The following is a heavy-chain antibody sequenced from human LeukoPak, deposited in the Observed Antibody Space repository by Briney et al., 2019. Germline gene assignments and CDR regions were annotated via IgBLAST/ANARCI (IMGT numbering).Heavy chain of an antibody. D-gene: IGHD3-16*01. CDR1: GGSFSGYG. V-gene: IGHV4-34*01. CDR2: INHSGST. Sequence: SETLSLTCAVYGGSFSGYGWTWIRQPPGKGLEWIGEINHSGSTNYNPSLKSRVTITEDTSNNQFSLMLSSVTAADTAVYYCAGGGGYWGQGTLVTVSS. CDR3: AGGGGY. J-gene: IGHJ4*02.